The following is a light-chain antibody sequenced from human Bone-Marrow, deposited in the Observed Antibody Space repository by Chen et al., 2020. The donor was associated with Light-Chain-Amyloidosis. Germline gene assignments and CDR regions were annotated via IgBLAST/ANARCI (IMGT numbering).Light chain of an antibody. J-gene: IGKJ2*01. CDR2: GAS. V-gene: IGKV3-20*01. Sequence: EIVLTQSPGTLSLSPGERATLSCRASQSVSSRYLAWYQQKPGQAPRRLIYGASTMATGIPDRFRGSRSGTDFTLTISRLEPEDFAVYYCQQYGSSPPYTFGQGTPLAIK. CDR3: QQYGSSPPYT. CDR1: QSVSSRY.